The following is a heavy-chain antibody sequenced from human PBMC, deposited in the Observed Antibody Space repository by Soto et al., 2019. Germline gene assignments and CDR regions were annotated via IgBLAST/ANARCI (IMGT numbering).Heavy chain of an antibody. CDR2: ISYDGSNK. D-gene: IGHD5-12*01. Sequence: GGSLRLSCAASGFTFSSYGMHWVRQAPGKGLEWVAVISYDGSNKYYADSVKGRFTISRDNSKNTLYLQMNSLRAEDTAVYYCAKELHIVATIIGPLDPSPLMDVWGQGTTVTVSS. J-gene: IGHJ6*02. V-gene: IGHV3-30*18. CDR1: GFTFSSYG. CDR3: AKELHIVATIIGPLDPSPLMDV.